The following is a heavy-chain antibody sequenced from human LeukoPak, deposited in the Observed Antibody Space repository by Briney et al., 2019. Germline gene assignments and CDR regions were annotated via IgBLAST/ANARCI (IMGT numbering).Heavy chain of an antibody. D-gene: IGHD2-2*01. CDR1: GGTFSSYA. CDR3: ASRLYCSNTRCRNFPFAY. J-gene: IGHJ4*02. V-gene: IGHV1-69*01. CDR2: IIPIFGTA. Sequence: SVKVSCKATGGTFSSYAINWVRQAPGQGLEWMGGIIPIFGTANYAQKFQDRVTITADESTSTAYMELSSPRSEDTAIYYCASRLYCSNTRCRNFPFAYWGQGTLVTVSS.